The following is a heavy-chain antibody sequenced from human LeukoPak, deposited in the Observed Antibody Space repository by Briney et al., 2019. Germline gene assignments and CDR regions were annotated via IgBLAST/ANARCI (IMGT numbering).Heavy chain of an antibody. J-gene: IGHJ4*02. CDR3: ARDFSGSWGVSY. D-gene: IGHD1-26*01. Sequence: PGGSLRLSCAASEFTISDHYMDWVRQAPGKGLEWVALIWYDGSNKYYADSVKGRFTISRDNSKNTLYLQMNSLRAEDTAVYYCARDFSGSWGVSYWGQGTLVTVSS. V-gene: IGHV3-33*08. CDR1: EFTISDHY. CDR2: IWYDGSNK.